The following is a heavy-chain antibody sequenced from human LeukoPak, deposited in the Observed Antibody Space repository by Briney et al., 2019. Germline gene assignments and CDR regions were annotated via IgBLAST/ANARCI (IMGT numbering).Heavy chain of an antibody. CDR1: GYTLTELS. Sequence: GASVKVSCKVSGYTLTELSMHWVRQAPGKGLEWMGGFDPEDGETIYAQKFQGRVTMTEDTSTDTAYMELSSLRSEDTAVYYCAIWFRASVLGDFDYWGQGTLVTVSS. D-gene: IGHD3-10*01. J-gene: IGHJ4*02. V-gene: IGHV1-24*01. CDR3: AIWFRASVLGDFDY. CDR2: FDPEDGET.